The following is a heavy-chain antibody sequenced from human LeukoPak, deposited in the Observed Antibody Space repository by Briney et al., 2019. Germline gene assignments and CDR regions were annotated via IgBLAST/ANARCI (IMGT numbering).Heavy chain of an antibody. CDR3: ARSFSPNYYDLLDY. CDR1: GGSISTYY. Sequence: SETLSLTCTVSGGSISTYYWSWIRQPPGKGLEWIGYIYYSGSTNYNPSLKSRVTISLDTSKNQFSLKLSSVTAADTAMYYCARSFSPNYYDLLDYWGQGTLVTVSS. J-gene: IGHJ4*02. CDR2: IYYSGST. V-gene: IGHV4-59*01. D-gene: IGHD3-22*01.